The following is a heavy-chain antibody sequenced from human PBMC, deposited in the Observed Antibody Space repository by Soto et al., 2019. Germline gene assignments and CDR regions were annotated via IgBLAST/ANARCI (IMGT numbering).Heavy chain of an antibody. V-gene: IGHV1-69*02. CDR1: GGTFSSYT. CDR2: IIPILGIA. Sequence: QVQLVQSGAAVKKPGSSVKVSCQASGGTFSSYTISWVRQAPGQGLEWMGRIIPILGIANYAQKFQGRVTSTADKSTSTAYMELSSLRAEETAVYYCLTGYWFWGQGTLVTVS. D-gene: IGHD3-9*01. CDR3: LTGYWF. J-gene: IGHJ4*02.